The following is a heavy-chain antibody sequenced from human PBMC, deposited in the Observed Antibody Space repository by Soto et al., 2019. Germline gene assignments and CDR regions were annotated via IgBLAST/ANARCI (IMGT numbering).Heavy chain of an antibody. V-gene: IGHV3-33*01. Sequence: PGGSLRLSCAASGFTFSSYGMHWVRQAPGKGLEWVAVIWYDGSNKYYADSVKGRFTISRDNSKNTLYLQMNSLRAEDTAVYYCARDPIVVVPAARFLDYGMDVWGQGTTVTVSS. D-gene: IGHD2-2*01. CDR3: ARDPIVVVPAARFLDYGMDV. CDR1: GFTFSSYG. CDR2: IWYDGSNK. J-gene: IGHJ6*02.